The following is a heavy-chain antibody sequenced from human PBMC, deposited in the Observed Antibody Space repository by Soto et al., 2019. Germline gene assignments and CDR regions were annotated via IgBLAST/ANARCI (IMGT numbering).Heavy chain of an antibody. V-gene: IGHV3-53*01. CDR2: IYSDGNT. Sequence: GGSLRLSCAASGFSVSSNYMTWVRQAPGKGLEWVSVIYSDGNTDYADFVKGRFIISSDSSKNTPHLQMNSLRAEDTAVYYCARVPLFGYGMDVWGQGTTVTVSS. D-gene: IGHD3-16*01. J-gene: IGHJ6*02. CDR1: GFSVSSNY. CDR3: ARVPLFGYGMDV.